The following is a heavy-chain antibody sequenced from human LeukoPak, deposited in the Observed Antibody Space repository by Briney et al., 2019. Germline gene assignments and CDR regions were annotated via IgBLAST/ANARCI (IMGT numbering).Heavy chain of an antibody. CDR3: ARPHSSGWYGGFDI. J-gene: IGHJ3*02. CDR1: GGSITGYY. D-gene: IGHD6-19*01. Sequence: SETLSLTCTVSGGSITGYYWSWIRQPPGKGLEWIGFIYYSGSTSYNPSLKSRVTISLDTSKNQFSLKLTSVTAADTAVYYCARPHSSGWYGGFDIWGQGTMVTVSS. CDR2: IYYSGST. V-gene: IGHV4-59*08.